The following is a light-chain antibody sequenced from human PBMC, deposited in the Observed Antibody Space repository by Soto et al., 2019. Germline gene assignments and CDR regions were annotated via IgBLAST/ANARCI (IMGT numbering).Light chain of an antibody. V-gene: IGLV1-40*02. CDR3: HSYDNSLSGVI. CDR2: AND. CDR1: SSNIGAGYD. J-gene: IGLJ2*01. Sequence: QSVVTQPPSVSGAPGQRVTISCTGSSSNIGAGYDVHWYQQLPGAAPKLLIYANDNRPSGVPDRFSGSKSGTSASLAITGIQDEDEADYYCHSYDNSLSGVIFGGGTKLTVL.